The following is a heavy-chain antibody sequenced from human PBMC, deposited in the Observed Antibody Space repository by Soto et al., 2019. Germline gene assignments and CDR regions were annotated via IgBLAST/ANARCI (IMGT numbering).Heavy chain of an antibody. CDR3: ARDLYRWDFDY. D-gene: IGHD2-8*02. CDR2: IYYSGST. Sequence: SETLSLTCTVSGGSISSYYWRWIRQPPGKGLEWIGYIYYSGSTNYNPSLKSRVTISVDTSKNQFSLKLSSVTAADTAVYYCARDLYRWDFDYWGQGTQVTVSS. J-gene: IGHJ4*02. CDR1: GGSISSYY. V-gene: IGHV4-59*01.